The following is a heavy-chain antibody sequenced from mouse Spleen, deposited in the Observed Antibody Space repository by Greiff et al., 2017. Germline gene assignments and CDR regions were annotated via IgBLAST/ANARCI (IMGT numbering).Heavy chain of an antibody. D-gene: IGHD2-14*01. J-gene: IGHJ4*01. CDR2: IHPNSGST. Sequence: QVQLQQPGAELVKPGASVKLSCKASGYTFTSYWMHWVKQRPGQGLEWIGMIHPNSGSTNYNEKFKSKATLTVDKSSSTAYMQLSSLTSEDSAVYYCARPRHRYDAMDYWGQGTSVTVSS. V-gene: IGHV1-64*01. CDR3: ARPRHRYDAMDY. CDR1: GYTFTSYW.